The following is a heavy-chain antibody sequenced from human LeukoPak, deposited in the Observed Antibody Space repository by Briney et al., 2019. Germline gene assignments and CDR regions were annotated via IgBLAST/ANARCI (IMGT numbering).Heavy chain of an antibody. Sequence: ASVKVSCKASGYTVTSYVISWVRQAPGQGLEWMGWISAYNGNTNYAQKLQGRVTMTTDTSTSTAYMELRSLRSDDTAVYYCARENGGRKGAWFDPWGQGTLITVSS. CDR1: GYTVTSYV. J-gene: IGHJ5*02. D-gene: IGHD4-23*01. CDR2: ISAYNGNT. CDR3: ARENGGRKGAWFDP. V-gene: IGHV1-18*01.